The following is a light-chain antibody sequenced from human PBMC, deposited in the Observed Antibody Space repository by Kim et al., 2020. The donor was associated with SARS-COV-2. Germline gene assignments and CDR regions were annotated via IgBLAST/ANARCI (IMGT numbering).Light chain of an antibody. CDR1: QSVSSY. J-gene: IGKJ4*01. CDR3: QQRTNWLT. CDR2: DAS. Sequence: LSFSPGEIATLSCSASQSVSSYLAWYQQKPGQAPRLLIYDASNRATGIPARISGSGSGTDFTLTISSLEPEDFAVYYCQQRTNWLTFGGGTKV. V-gene: IGKV3-11*01.